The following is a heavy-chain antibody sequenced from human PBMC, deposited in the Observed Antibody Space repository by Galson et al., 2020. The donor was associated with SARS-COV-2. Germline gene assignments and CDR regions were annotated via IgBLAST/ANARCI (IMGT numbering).Heavy chain of an antibody. CDR1: GFTFSSYD. CDR2: IGTAGDT. CDR3: ARVGYSSGWYPWYFDR. V-gene: IGHV3-13*01. J-gene: IGHJ2*01. Sequence: GESLKISCAASGFTFSSYDMHWVRQATGKGLEWVSAIGTAGDTYYPGSVKGRFTISRANAKNSLYLQMNSLRAGDTAVYYCARVGYSSGWYPWYFDRWGRGTLVPFSS. D-gene: IGHD6-19*01.